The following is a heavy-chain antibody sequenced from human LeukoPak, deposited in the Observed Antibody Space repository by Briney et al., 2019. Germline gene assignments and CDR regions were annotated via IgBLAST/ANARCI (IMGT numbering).Heavy chain of an antibody. CDR2: INSDGSSI. CDR1: GFTFSSYW. D-gene: IGHD5-12*01. J-gene: IGHJ4*02. CDR3: AREGRVSGYDFDC. V-gene: IGHV3-74*03. Sequence: GGSLRLSCAASGFTFSSYWMHWVRQAPGKGLVWVSRINSDGSSITYADSVKGRFTISRDNAKNTLYLQMNSLRVEDAAVYYCAREGRVSGYDFDCWGQGTLVTVSS.